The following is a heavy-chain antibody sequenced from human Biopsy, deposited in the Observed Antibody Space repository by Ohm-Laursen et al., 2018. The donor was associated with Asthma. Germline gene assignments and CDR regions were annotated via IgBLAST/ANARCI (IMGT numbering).Heavy chain of an antibody. CDR2: MYSGETS. V-gene: IGHV3-53*01. J-gene: IGHJ4*02. Sequence: SLRLSCSASGFTVSRDHMFWVRQAPGKGLEWVSVMYSGETSHTADYATGRFTITKDFSKNTLHLQMHSLRVEDTAVYYCARGDRSGWSHYHFDLWGQGTLVTVSS. CDR3: ARGDRSGWSHYHFDL. D-gene: IGHD6-19*01. CDR1: GFTVSRDH.